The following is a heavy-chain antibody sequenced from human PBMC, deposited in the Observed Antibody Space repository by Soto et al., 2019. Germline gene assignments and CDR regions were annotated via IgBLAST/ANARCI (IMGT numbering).Heavy chain of an antibody. CDR2: IEYSGRT. CDR3: AREIRAVEVTGWFDP. Sequence: QVQLQESGPGLVKVSETLSLTCAVSGGSIRDYYWSWTRQAPGKGLEWVADIEYSGRTNYNPSLKSRLTISIDTSNSQFSLKLRSVTAADTAVYYCAREIRAVEVTGWFDPWGQGTQVTVSS. CDR1: GGSIRDYY. V-gene: IGHV4-59*01. D-gene: IGHD6-19*01. J-gene: IGHJ5*02.